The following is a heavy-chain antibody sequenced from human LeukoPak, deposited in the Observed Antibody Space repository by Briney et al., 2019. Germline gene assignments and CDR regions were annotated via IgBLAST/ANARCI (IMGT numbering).Heavy chain of an antibody. V-gene: IGHV4-61*02. J-gene: IGHJ4*02. D-gene: IGHD6-13*01. Sequence: SQTLSLTCTVSGGSINSGSYYWSWIRQPAGKGLEWIGRIYTSGSTNYNPSLKSRVTMSVDTSKNQFSLKLSSVTAADTAVYYCARVGSSWYPDYWGQGTLVTVSS. CDR3: ARVGSSWYPDY. CDR2: IYTSGST. CDR1: GGSINSGSYY.